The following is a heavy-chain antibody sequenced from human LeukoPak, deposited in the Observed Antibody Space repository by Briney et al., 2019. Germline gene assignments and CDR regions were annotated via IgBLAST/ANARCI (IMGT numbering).Heavy chain of an antibody. J-gene: IGHJ4*02. CDR1: VYTLTRYD. V-gene: IGHV1-8*01. Sequence: ASVKVSCKSSVYTLTRYDINWVRQATGQGLEWMGWVNRNSGNTGYAQKFQGRVTMTRKTATSTVYMDLSSLTSDDTAVYYCARRSDDYDSSAYYHWGLGTLVTVSS. D-gene: IGHD3-22*01. CDR3: ARRSDDYDSSAYYH. CDR2: VNRNSGNT.